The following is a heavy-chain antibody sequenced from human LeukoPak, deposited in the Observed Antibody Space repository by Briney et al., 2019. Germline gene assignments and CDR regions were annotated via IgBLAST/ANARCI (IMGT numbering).Heavy chain of an antibody. CDR3: ARNLRRVYYYYGMDV. J-gene: IGHJ6*02. Sequence: SVKVSCKASGGTFSSYAISWVRQAPGQGLEWMGGIIPIFGTANYAQKFQGRVTMTRNTSISTAYMELSSLRSEDTAVYYCARNLRRVYYYYGMDVWGQGTTVTVSS. CDR2: IIPIFGTA. D-gene: IGHD5-12*01. CDR1: GGTFSSYA. V-gene: IGHV1-69*05.